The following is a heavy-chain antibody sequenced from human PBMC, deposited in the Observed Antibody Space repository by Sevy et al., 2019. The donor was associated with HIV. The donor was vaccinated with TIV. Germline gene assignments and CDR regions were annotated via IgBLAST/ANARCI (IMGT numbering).Heavy chain of an antibody. CDR3: AKDQTLLYDSSGFDY. CDR2: ISYDGSNK. Sequence: GGSLRLSCAASGFTFSSYGMQWVRQAPGKGLEWVAVISYDGSNKYYADSVKGRFTISRDNSKNTLYLQMNSLRAEDTAVYYCAKDQTLLYDSSGFDYWGQGTLVTVSS. V-gene: IGHV3-30*18. CDR1: GFTFSSYG. J-gene: IGHJ4*02. D-gene: IGHD3-22*01.